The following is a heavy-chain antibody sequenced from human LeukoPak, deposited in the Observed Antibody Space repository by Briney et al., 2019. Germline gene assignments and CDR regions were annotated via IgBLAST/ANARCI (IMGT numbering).Heavy chain of an antibody. V-gene: IGHV1-2*02. Sequence: ASVKVSCKASGYTFTGYYMHWVRQAPGQGLEWMGWINPNSGGTNYAQKFQGRVTMTRDTSISTAYMELSRLRSDDTAVYYCARVRNPSELRYFDWLLSRSPSFDAFDIWGQGTMVAVSS. CDR1: GYTFTGYY. CDR2: INPNSGGT. CDR3: ARVRNPSELRYFDWLLSRSPSFDAFDI. J-gene: IGHJ3*02. D-gene: IGHD3-9*01.